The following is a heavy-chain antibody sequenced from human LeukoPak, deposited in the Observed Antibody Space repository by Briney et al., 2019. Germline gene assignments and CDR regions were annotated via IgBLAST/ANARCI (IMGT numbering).Heavy chain of an antibody. CDR2: MNPNSGNT. Sequence: ASVKVSCKASGYTFTSYDINWVRQATGQGLEWMGWMNPNSGNTGYAQKFQGRVTITRNTSISTAYMELSSLRSEDTAVYYCARIRFYYHRGSDLDLYYFDYWGQGTLVTVSS. CDR3: ARIRFYYHRGSDLDLYYFDY. CDR1: GYTFTSYD. D-gene: IGHD3-22*01. V-gene: IGHV1-8*03. J-gene: IGHJ4*02.